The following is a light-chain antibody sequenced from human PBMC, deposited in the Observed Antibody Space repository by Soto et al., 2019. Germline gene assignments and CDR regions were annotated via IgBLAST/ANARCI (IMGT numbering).Light chain of an antibody. CDR1: QSVSSGY. J-gene: IGKJ2*02. CDR3: QQYGNSPRT. CDR2: GAS. Sequence: EIVLTQSPGTLSLSPGERATLSCRASQSVSSGYLAWYQXXXXXAPRLLIYGASSRPTGIPDRFSGSGSGTDFTLTISRLEPEDFAVYYCQQYGNSPRTFGQGTKLEIK. V-gene: IGKV3-20*01.